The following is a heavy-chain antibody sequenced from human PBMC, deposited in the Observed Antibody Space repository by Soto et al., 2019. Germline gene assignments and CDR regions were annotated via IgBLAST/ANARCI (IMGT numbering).Heavy chain of an antibody. CDR3: ARDRGMDDY. D-gene: IGHD1-20*01. CDR1: GFTFSDFW. V-gene: IGHV3-7*03. J-gene: IGHJ4*02. Sequence: EVQLVESGGTLVQPGGSLRLSCAGSGFTFSDFWMTWVRQAPGKGLEWVANIRPDGSEKNYVDSVKGRFTISRDNTKNSMYLQMNGLRGEDTAVYYRARDRGMDDYWGQGTLVTVSP. CDR2: IRPDGSEK.